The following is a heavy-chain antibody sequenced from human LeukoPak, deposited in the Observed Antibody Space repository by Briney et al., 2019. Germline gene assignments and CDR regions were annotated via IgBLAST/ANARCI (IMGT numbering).Heavy chain of an antibody. V-gene: IGHV3-7*01. D-gene: IGHD6-19*01. J-gene: IGHJ6*03. CDR2: IKQDGSEK. CDR3: ARDPRESIAVAGTYMDV. CDR1: GFTFSSYW. Sequence: GGSLRLSCAASGFTFSSYWMSWVRQAPGKGLEWVANIKQDGSEKNYVDSVKGRFTISRDNAKNSLYLQMSSLRAEDTAVYYCARDPRESIAVAGTYMDVWGKGTTVTVSS.